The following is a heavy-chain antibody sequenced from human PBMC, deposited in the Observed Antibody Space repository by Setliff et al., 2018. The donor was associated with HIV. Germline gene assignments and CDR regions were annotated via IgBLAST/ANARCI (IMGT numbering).Heavy chain of an antibody. Sequence: PSETLSLTCSVSGVSINRTDHYWGWIRQSPGKRLEWIGSVSQSGSTYYNPSLKSRITISVDRSKNQFSLRLSSVTAADTAVYYCVGGLRSRSQGHFDYWGQGTLVTVSS. D-gene: IGHD4-17*01. CDR3: VGGLRSRSQGHFDY. J-gene: IGHJ4*02. V-gene: IGHV4-39*07. CDR2: VSQSGST. CDR1: GVSINRTDHY.